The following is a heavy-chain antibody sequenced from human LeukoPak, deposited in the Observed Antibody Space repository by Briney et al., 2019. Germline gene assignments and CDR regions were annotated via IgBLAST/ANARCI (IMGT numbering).Heavy chain of an antibody. CDR2: IKQDGSEK. V-gene: IGHV3-7*01. CDR1: GFTFSSYW. D-gene: IGHD6-13*01. Sequence: GGSLRLSCAASGFTFSSYWMSWVRQAPGKGLDWVANIKQDGSEKYYVDSVKGRFTISRDNAKNSLYLQMSSLRAEDTAVYYCARDIAAARNWFDPWGQGTLVTVSS. CDR3: ARDIAAARNWFDP. J-gene: IGHJ5*02.